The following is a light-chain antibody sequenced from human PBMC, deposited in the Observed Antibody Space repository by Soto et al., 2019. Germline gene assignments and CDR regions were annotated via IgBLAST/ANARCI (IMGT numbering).Light chain of an antibody. CDR1: NSEVGGYNY. Sequence: TTPASRNGVPRQSVPLSLTRKNSEVGGYNYVSWYQQHPGKAPKLMIYDVSNRPSGVSNRFSGSKSGNTASLTISGLQAEDEADYYCSSYTSSSTPYVFGTGTKVTVL. V-gene: IGLV2-14*01. CDR2: DVS. J-gene: IGLJ1*01. CDR3: SSYTSSSTPYV.